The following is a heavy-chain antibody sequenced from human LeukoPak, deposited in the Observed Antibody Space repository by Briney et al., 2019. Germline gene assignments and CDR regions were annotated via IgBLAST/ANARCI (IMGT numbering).Heavy chain of an antibody. Sequence: PGRSLRLSCAASGFTFSSYGMHWVRQAPGKGLEWVAVIWYDGSNKYHADSVKGRFTISRDNSKNTLYLQMNSLRAEDTAVYYCAKGRSPSAMVNVGTFDPWGQGTLVTVSS. CDR1: GFTFSSYG. CDR3: AKGRSPSAMVNVGTFDP. V-gene: IGHV3-33*06. CDR2: IWYDGSNK. J-gene: IGHJ5*02. D-gene: IGHD5-18*01.